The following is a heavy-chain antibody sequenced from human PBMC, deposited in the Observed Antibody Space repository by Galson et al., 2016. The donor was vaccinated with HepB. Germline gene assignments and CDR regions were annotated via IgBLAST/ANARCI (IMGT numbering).Heavy chain of an antibody. CDR1: GFSVSNNY. J-gene: IGHJ6*03. CDR2: IYRGDYT. V-gene: IGHV3-53*01. D-gene: IGHD2-15*01. Sequence: SLRLSCAPSGFSVSNNYMNWVRQALGKGLEWVSVIYRGDYTYYEDSVKGRFTISRDISKNTLYLQMNRLRAEDTAVYYCARDLVVTRNYYYYHYMDVWGKETTVTVSS. CDR3: ARDLVVTRNYYYYHYMDV.